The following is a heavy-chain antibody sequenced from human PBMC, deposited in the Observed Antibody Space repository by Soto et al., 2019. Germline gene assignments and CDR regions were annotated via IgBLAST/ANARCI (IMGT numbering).Heavy chain of an antibody. J-gene: IGHJ4*02. CDR2: IYYSGST. Sequence: SETLSLTCTVSGGSISSGDYYWSWIRQPPGKGLEWIGYIYYSGSTYYNPSLKSRVTISVDTSKNQFSLKLSSMTAADTAVYYCARARSYYDSSGLLGYWGQGTLVTVSS. D-gene: IGHD3-22*01. CDR1: GGSISSGDYY. CDR3: ARARSYYDSSGLLGY. V-gene: IGHV4-30-4*01.